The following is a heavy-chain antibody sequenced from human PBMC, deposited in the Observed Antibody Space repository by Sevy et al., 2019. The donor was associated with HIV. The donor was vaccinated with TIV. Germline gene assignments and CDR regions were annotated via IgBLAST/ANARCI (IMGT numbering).Heavy chain of an antibody. J-gene: IGHJ4*02. Sequence: GGSLRLSCAASGFTFSSYWMSWVRQAPGKGLEWVATMNQDGSEKFYVDSMKGRFTISRDNAKNSLYLQMNSLRAEDTAVYYCVREGLGGYSYSLDCWGQGTLVTVSS. V-gene: IGHV3-7*01. D-gene: IGHD5-18*01. CDR2: MNQDGSEK. CDR3: VREGLGGYSYSLDC. CDR1: GFTFSSYW.